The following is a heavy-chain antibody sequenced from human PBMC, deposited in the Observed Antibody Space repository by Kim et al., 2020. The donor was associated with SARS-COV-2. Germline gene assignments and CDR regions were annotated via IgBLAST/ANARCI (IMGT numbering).Heavy chain of an antibody. CDR1: GFTFSSYG. CDR3: ARDLYGSGSRAPPSDY. V-gene: IGHV3-33*01. D-gene: IGHD3-10*01. CDR2: IWYDGSNK. Sequence: GGSLRLSCAASGFTFSSYGMHWVRQAPGKGLEWVAVIWYDGSNKYYADSVKGRFTISRDNSKNTLYLQMNSLRAEDTAVYYCARDLYGSGSRAPPSDYWGQGTLVTVSS. J-gene: IGHJ4*02.